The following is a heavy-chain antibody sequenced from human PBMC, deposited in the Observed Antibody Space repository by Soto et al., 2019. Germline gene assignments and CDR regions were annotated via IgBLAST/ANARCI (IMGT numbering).Heavy chain of an antibody. CDR1: GGSVSSNIYY. V-gene: IGHV4-31*03. CDR2: IYYSGST. D-gene: IGHD3-22*01. Sequence: ASETLSLTCSVSGGSVSSNIYYWTWIRQHPGKGPEWIGHIYYSGSTYYNPSLKSRVTISLDMSKNQFSLKLTSVSAADTAVYYCARGYDYDSGGYLFDYWGQGTLVTVS. CDR3: ARGYDYDSGGYLFDY. J-gene: IGHJ4*02.